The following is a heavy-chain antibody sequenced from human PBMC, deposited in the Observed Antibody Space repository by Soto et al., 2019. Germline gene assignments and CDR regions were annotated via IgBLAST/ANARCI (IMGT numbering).Heavy chain of an antibody. J-gene: IGHJ4*02. CDR1: GFTFTNYW. V-gene: IGHV3-74*01. CDR2: IDGVGTGT. Sequence: EVQLVQSGGGSVQPGGSLRLSCAASGFTFTNYWMHWVRQVPGKGLVWVSRIDGVGTGTSYSVSVRGRFTISRDNAANMLYLQMTSLRAEDTAVYYCTTVFEYWCQGTLVTVSS. CDR3: TTVFEY.